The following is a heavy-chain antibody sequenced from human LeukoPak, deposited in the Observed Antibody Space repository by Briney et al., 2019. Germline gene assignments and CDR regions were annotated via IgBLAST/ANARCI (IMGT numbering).Heavy chain of an antibody. CDR2: IYSGGST. CDR3: ARGGPAAGRFDY. V-gene: IGHV3-66*01. D-gene: IGHD6-13*01. Sequence: PGGTLRLSCAASGFTFSSYGMSWVRQAPGKGLEWVSVIYSGGSTYYADSVKGRFTISRDNSKNTLYLQMNSLRAEDTAVYYCARGGPAAGRFDYWGQGILVTVSS. CDR1: GFTFSSYG. J-gene: IGHJ4*02.